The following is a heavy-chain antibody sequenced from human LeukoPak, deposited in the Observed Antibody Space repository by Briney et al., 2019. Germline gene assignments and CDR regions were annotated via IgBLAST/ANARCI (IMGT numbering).Heavy chain of an antibody. V-gene: IGHV1-46*01. J-gene: IGHJ6*03. Sequence: ASVNVSCKASGYTFTSYYMHWVRQAPGQGLEWMGIINPSGGSTSYAQKFQGRVTMTRDTSTSTVYMELSSLRSEDTAVYYCARDQLPVVAAPKSRYYYYYMDVWGKGTTVTVSS. CDR1: GYTFTSYY. D-gene: IGHD2-15*01. CDR3: ARDQLPVVAAPKSRYYYYYMDV. CDR2: INPSGGST.